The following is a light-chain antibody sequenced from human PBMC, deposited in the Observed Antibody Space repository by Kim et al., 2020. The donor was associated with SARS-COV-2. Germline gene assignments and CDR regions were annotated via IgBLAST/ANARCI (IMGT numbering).Light chain of an antibody. CDR1: SSDVGGYNY. V-gene: IGLV2-14*04. CDR3: SSYTSSSTPYV. Sequence: QSITISRTGTSSDVGGYNYVSWYQQHPGKAPKLLIYDVSKRPSGVSNRFAGSKSGNTASLTISGLQAEDEADYYCSSYTSSSTPYVFGTGTKVTVL. CDR2: DVS. J-gene: IGLJ1*01.